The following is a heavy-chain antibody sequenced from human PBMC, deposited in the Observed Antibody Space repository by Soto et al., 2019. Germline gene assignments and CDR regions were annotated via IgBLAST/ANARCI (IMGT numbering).Heavy chain of an antibody. V-gene: IGHV4-31*03. Sequence: SETLSLTCTVSGGSISTAGYYWSWIRQYPGKGLEWMGYIYSSGNTYYNPSLKSRVSISLDTAKNQFSLKVRSVTAADTAVYYCARIIAAASNWFDPWGQGTLVTVPS. J-gene: IGHJ5*02. CDR3: ARIIAAASNWFDP. CDR2: IYSSGNT. CDR1: GGSISTAGYY. D-gene: IGHD6-13*01.